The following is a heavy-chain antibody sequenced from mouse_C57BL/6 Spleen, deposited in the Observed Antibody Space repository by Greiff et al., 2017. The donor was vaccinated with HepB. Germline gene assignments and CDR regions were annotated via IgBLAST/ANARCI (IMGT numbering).Heavy chain of an antibody. CDR2: IYPGSGST. CDR1: GYTFTSYW. CDR3: ARSGGNYYFDY. D-gene: IGHD2-1*01. Sequence: VKLQESGAELVKPGASVKMSCKASGYTFTSYWITWVKQRPGQGLEWIGDIYPGSGSTNYNEKFKSKATLTVDTSSSTAYMQLSSLTSEDSAVYYCARSGGNYYFDYWGQGTTLTVSS. V-gene: IGHV1-55*01. J-gene: IGHJ2*01.